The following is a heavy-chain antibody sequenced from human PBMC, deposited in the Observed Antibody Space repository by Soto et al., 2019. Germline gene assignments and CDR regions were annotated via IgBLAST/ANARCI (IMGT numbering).Heavy chain of an antibody. J-gene: IGHJ5*02. D-gene: IGHD2-2*02. CDR1: GYTFTSYA. V-gene: IGHV1-3*01. CDR2: INAGNGNT. CDR3: ARAGRYGSSTGCYIFTWFDP. Sequence: ASVKVSCKASGYTFTSYAMHWVRQAPGQRLEWMGWINAGNGNTKYSQKFQGRVTITRDTSASTAYMELSSLRSEDTAVYYCARAGRYGSSTGCYIFTWFDPWGQGTLVPSPQ.